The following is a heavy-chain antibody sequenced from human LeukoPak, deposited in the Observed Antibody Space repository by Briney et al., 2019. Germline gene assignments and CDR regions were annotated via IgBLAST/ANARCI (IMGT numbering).Heavy chain of an antibody. J-gene: IGHJ4*02. CDR1: GFTFSSSW. Sequence: GGSLRLSCAASGFTFSSSWMHWVRQAPGKGLVWVSHINSDGSNTKYADSVKGRFTISRDNAKNTLSLQMNSLRAEDTAVCYCARGSPLGGNWGQGTLVTVSS. CDR3: ARGSPLGGN. V-gene: IGHV3-74*01. CDR2: INSDGSNT.